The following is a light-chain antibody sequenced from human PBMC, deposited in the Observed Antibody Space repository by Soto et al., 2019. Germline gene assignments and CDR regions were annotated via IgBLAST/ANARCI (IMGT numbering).Light chain of an antibody. CDR3: QQYGSSRYT. CDR2: GAS. J-gene: IGKJ2*01. Sequence: EIVLTQSPGTLSLSPGERATLSCRASQRVSSSYLAWYQQKPGQAPRLLIYGASSRATGIPDRFSGSGSGTDFTLTISRLEPEDFAVYYCQQYGSSRYTFGPGTKLEIK. CDR1: QRVSSSY. V-gene: IGKV3-20*01.